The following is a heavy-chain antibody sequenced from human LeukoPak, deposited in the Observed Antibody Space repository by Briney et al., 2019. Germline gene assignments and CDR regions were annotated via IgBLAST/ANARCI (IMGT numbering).Heavy chain of an antibody. D-gene: IGHD5-12*01. Sequence: GGSLRLSCAASGFTFSSYAMSWVSEAPGKGLECVSAISGRGGSTYYAHSVKGRFTISRDNSKNTLYLQMNSLRAEDTAVYYCAKSIVATIYSFDYWGQGTLVTVSS. CDR3: AKSIVATIYSFDY. J-gene: IGHJ4*02. CDR1: GFTFSSYA. V-gene: IGHV3-23*01. CDR2: ISGRGGST.